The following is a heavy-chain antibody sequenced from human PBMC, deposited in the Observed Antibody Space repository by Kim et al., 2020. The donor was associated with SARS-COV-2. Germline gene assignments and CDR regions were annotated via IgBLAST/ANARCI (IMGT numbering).Heavy chain of an antibody. CDR3: ARGSTLVGYYGSRSFYGMDV. CDR2: ITSSSSTI. D-gene: IGHD3-10*01. V-gene: IGHV3-48*02. J-gene: IGHJ6*02. Sequence: GGSLRLSCAASGFTFSKSDMNWVRQAPGKGLEWISYITSSSSTIYYADSVKGRFTISRDTDKNSLYLQMNSLRDEDTAVYFCARGSTLVGYYGSRSFYGMDVWGQGTTVTVSS. CDR1: GFTFSKSD.